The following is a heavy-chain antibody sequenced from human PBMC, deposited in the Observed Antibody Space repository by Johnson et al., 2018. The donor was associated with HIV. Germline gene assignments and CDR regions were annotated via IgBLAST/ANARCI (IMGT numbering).Heavy chain of an antibody. V-gene: IGHV3-33*01. Sequence: QVQLVESGGGVVQPGGSLRLSCAASGFTFNTYGMHWVRQAPGKGLEWVAVIWYDGSNKNYADSVKGRFTISRDNSKNTLYLQMNSLRAEDTAVYYCERGIVGGTYAQRDAFDIWGQGTMVTVSS. CDR2: IWYDGSNK. CDR3: ERGIVGGTYAQRDAFDI. CDR1: GFTFNTYG. D-gene: IGHD6-19*01. J-gene: IGHJ3*02.